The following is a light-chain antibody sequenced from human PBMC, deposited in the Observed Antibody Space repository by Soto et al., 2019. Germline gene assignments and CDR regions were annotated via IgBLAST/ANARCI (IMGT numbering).Light chain of an antibody. CDR2: GAS. J-gene: IGKJ1*01. CDR3: QQYGNSGT. V-gene: IGKV3-20*01. CDR1: QSVSNNY. Sequence: EIVLTQSPGTLSLSPVERATLSCRASQSVSNNYLAWYQQKPVQAPRLLIYGASNRATGIPDRFSGSGSGTDFTLTISRLEPEDFAVYYCQQYGNSGTFGQGTKVDIK.